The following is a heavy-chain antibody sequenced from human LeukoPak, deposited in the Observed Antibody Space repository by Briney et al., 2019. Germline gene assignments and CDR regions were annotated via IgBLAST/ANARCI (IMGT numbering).Heavy chain of an antibody. V-gene: IGHV3-64D*09. CDR3: VKGRYSNSWYSSDY. CDR1: GFTFSSYA. Sequence: GGSLRLSCSASGFTFSSYAMHWVRQAPGKGLEYVSAISSSGGRTYYADSVRGRSTISRDNSKNTLYLQMSSLRAEDTAVYYCVKGRYSNSWYSSDYWGQGTLVTVSS. D-gene: IGHD6-13*01. J-gene: IGHJ4*02. CDR2: ISSSGGRT.